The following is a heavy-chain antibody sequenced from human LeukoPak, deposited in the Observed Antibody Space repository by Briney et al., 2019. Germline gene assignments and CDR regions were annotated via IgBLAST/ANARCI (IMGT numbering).Heavy chain of an antibody. D-gene: IGHD6-13*01. Sequence: TTSETLSLTCTVSGGSISSYYWSWIRQPPGKGLEWIGYIYYSGSTNYNPSLKSRVTISADTSKNQFSLKLSSVTAADTAVYYCARASSSWYYYGMDVWGQGTTVTVSS. CDR1: GGSISSYY. CDR3: ARASSSWYYYGMDV. J-gene: IGHJ6*02. CDR2: IYYSGST. V-gene: IGHV4-59*01.